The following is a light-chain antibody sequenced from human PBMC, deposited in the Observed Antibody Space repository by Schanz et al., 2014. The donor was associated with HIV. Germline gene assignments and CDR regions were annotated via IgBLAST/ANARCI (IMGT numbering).Light chain of an antibody. Sequence: EVVLTQSPATLSLSPGERATLSCRASQSVSSYLAWYQQKPGQTPRLLIYDAFNRATGIPARFSGSGSGTDFTLTISSLQPEDFAVYYCQHYNNWLRTFGQGTKVEIK. CDR2: DAF. CDR1: QSVSSY. V-gene: IGKV3-11*01. CDR3: QHYNNWLRT. J-gene: IGKJ1*01.